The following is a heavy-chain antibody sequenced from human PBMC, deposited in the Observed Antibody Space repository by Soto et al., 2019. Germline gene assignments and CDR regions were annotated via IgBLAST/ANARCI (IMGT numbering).Heavy chain of an antibody. CDR3: VRGGTPYFDS. V-gene: IGHV3-30*04. CDR2: ISSDGRNE. J-gene: IGHJ4*02. CDR1: GFTFGGDS. D-gene: IGHD1-1*01. Sequence: QVQLVESGGGVVQPGMSPRLSCVASGFTFGGDSMVWVRQAPGKGLEWVTTISSDGRNEHYADSVQGRFIVSRDNSKSTLYLQMGSLRDEDTAVYYCVRGGTPYFDSWGQGTLVTVSS.